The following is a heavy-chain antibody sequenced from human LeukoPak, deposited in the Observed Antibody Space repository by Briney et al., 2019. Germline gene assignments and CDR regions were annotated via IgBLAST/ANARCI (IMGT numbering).Heavy chain of an antibody. CDR2: ISTYNGNT. CDR3: ARDTRRDYYDSSGYYSVY. J-gene: IGHJ4*02. CDR1: GYSFSRYG. V-gene: IGHV1-18*01. Sequence: ASVKVSCKASGYSFSRYGISWVRQAPGQGLEWMGWISTYNGNTNYAQKFQGRVTITADKSTSTAYMELSSLRSEDTAVYYCARDTRRDYYDSSGYYSVYWGQGTLVTVSS. D-gene: IGHD3-22*01.